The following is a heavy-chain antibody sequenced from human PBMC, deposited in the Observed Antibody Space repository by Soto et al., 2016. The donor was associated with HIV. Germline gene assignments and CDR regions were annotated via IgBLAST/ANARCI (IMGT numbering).Heavy chain of an antibody. J-gene: IGHJ6*02. Sequence: VQLVESGGGLVKPGGSLRLSCVISGFTFSNYGMNWVRQTPGKGLEWVSSISGSGNYMFYADSVKGRFTISRDNAQNSLFLQMNSLTAEDMAVYYCARDLSRWEPHYYFNFGMDVWGQGPRSPSL. D-gene: IGHD1-26*01. CDR2: ISGSGNYM. CDR3: ARDLSRWEPHYYFNFGMDV. V-gene: IGHV3-21*01. CDR1: GFTFSNYG.